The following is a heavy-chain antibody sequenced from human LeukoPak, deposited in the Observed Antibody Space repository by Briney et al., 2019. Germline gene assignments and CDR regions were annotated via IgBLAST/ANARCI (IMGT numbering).Heavy chain of an antibody. CDR3: ARDRSMSGWYIDL. D-gene: IGHD2/OR15-2a*01. J-gene: IGHJ2*01. Sequence: QPGGSLRLSCAAAGFTFTSYGMHWVRQAPGKWLEWVAVIWYDGSNKYYPDSVQGRFTISRDNSKNTLYLQVNSLRAEDTAVYYCARDRSMSGWYIDLWGRGTLVTVSS. V-gene: IGHV3-33*01. CDR1: GFTFTSYG. CDR2: IWYDGSNK.